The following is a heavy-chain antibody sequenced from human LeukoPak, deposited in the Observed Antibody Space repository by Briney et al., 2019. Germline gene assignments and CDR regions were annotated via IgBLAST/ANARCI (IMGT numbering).Heavy chain of an antibody. CDR3: ARDDYGDYGHLDL. V-gene: IGHV3-23*01. D-gene: IGHD4-17*01. J-gene: IGHJ2*01. CDR2: ISGSGGST. CDR1: GFTFSSYA. Sequence: GGSLRLSCAASGFTFSSYAMSWVRQAPGKGLEWVSAISGSGGSTYYADSVKGRFTISRDNAKNSLYLQMNSLRAEDTAVYYCARDDYGDYGHLDLWGRGTLVTVSS.